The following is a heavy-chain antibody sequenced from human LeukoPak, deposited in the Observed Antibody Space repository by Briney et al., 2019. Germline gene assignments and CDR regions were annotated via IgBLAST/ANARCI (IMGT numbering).Heavy chain of an antibody. V-gene: IGHV4-39*01. CDR3: YSQRRWGAEVRQFDY. CDR2: IYYSGYT. Sequence: SETLSLTCTVSGGIISSRGYYWVWIRQPPGKGLEWIGSIYYSGYTYYNPSLKSRVIISVDTSKNQFSLKLSSVTAADTAVYYFYSQRRWGAEVRQFDYWGQGTLVTVSS. J-gene: IGHJ4*02. D-gene: IGHD1-26*01. CDR1: GGIISSRGYY.